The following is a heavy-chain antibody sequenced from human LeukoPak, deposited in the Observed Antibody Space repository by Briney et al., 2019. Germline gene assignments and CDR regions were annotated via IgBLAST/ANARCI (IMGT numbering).Heavy chain of an antibody. CDR3: AKGDYDFWSGYYLKVDY. CDR1: GFTFSSYA. J-gene: IGHJ4*02. Sequence: GGSLRLSCAASGFTFSSYAMGWVRQAPGKGLEWVSAISGSGGSTYYADSVKGRFTISRDNSKNTLYLQMDSLRAEDTAVYYCAKGDYDFWSGYYLKVDYWGQGTLVTVSS. V-gene: IGHV3-23*01. D-gene: IGHD3-3*01. CDR2: ISGSGGST.